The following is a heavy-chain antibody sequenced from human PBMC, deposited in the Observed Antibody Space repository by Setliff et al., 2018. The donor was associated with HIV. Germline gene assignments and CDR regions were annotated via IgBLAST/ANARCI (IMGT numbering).Heavy chain of an antibody. CDR2: VIPTRGIT. CDR1: GGTFSSYA. CDR3: ASDYYGSGSEYFDY. V-gene: IGHV1-69*10. J-gene: IGHJ4*02. Sequence: RASVKVSCKASGGTFSSYAINWVRQAPGHGLEWMGGVIPTRGITNYAQKFQGRVTITADKSTSTAYMELSSLRSEDTAVDYCASDYYGSGSEYFDYWGQGTLVTVSS. D-gene: IGHD3-10*01.